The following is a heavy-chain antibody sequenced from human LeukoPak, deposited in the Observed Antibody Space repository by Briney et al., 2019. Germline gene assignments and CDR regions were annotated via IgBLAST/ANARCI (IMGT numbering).Heavy chain of an antibody. Sequence: ASVKVSCKASGYSFTSYGITWVRQAPGQGLEWMGWISTYDGDANYAQQLQGRVTMATDTSTITAYMELRSLRSDDTAVYYCARAPSGFTYGPGDHWGQGTLVTVSS. CDR3: ARAPSGFTYGPGDH. D-gene: IGHD5-18*01. J-gene: IGHJ4*02. CDR1: GYSFTSYG. CDR2: ISTYDGDA. V-gene: IGHV1-18*01.